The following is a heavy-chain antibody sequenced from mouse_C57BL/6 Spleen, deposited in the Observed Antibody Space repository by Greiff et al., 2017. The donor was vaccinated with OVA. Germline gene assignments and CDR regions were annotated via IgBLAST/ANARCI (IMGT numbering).Heavy chain of an antibody. CDR1: GFTFSSYG. V-gene: IGHV5-6*01. D-gene: IGHD4-1*01. CDR3: ARHGTGTDY. J-gene: IGHJ2*01. CDR2: ISSGGSYT. Sequence: VQLVESGGDLVKPGGSLKLSCAASGFTFSSYGMSWVRQTPDKRLEWVATISSGGSYTYYPDSVKGRFTISRDNAKNTLYLQMSSLKSEDTAMYYCARHGTGTDYWGQGTTLTVSS.